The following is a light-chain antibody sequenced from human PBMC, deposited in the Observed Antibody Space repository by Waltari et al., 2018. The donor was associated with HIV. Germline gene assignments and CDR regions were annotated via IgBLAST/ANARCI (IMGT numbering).Light chain of an antibody. CDR3: AAWDASLSGNWV. J-gene: IGLJ3*02. Sequence: QSVLTQPPSASGTPGQRVTISCSGRSSNIGSNYVYWYQQLPGTTPKLIIYRNNQRPAGGPDRFCGSKSGTSASLAISGLRSEDEADYYCAAWDASLSGNWVFGGGTKLTVL. CDR1: SSNIGSNY. V-gene: IGLV1-47*01. CDR2: RNN.